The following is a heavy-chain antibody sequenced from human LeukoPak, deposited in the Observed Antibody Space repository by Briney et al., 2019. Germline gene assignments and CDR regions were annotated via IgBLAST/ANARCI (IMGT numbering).Heavy chain of an antibody. CDR3: ARDGKEGGFNYDY. V-gene: IGHV4-61*02. CDR1: GASITSTNYF. J-gene: IGHJ4*02. Sequence: SQTLSLTCNVSGASITSTNYFWSWIRQPAGQGLKWIGRLYGSGSTDYNPSLKSRVTISGDTSKNQFSLTLSSVTAADTAVYYCARDGKEGGFNYDYWGQGTLVTVSS. D-gene: IGHD5-24*01. CDR2: LYGSGST.